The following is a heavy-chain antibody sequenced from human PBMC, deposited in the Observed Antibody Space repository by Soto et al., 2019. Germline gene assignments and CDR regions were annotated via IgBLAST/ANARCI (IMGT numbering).Heavy chain of an antibody. J-gene: IGHJ5*02. D-gene: IGHD6-19*01. CDR1: GFTFSSYG. CDR3: AKERNSSGWYGRNWFDP. V-gene: IGHV3-30*18. Sequence: GGSLRLSCAASGFTFSSYGMHWVRQAPGKGLEWVAVISYDGSNKYYADSVKGRFTISRDNSKNTLYLQMNSLRAEDTAVYYCAKERNSSGWYGRNWFDPWGQGTLVTVSS. CDR2: ISYDGSNK.